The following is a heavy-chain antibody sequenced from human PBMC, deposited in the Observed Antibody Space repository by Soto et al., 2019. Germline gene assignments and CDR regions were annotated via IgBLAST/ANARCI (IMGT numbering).Heavy chain of an antibody. J-gene: IGHJ3*02. CDR2: IYSGGST. Sequence: GGSLRLSCAASGFTVSSNYMSWVRQAPGKGLEWVSVIYSGGSTYYADSVKGRFTISRDNSKNTLYLQMNSLRAEDTAVYYCAKDSGWYYNAFDIWGQGTMVTVSS. CDR3: AKDSGWYYNAFDI. D-gene: IGHD6-19*01. V-gene: IGHV3-53*01. CDR1: GFTVSSNY.